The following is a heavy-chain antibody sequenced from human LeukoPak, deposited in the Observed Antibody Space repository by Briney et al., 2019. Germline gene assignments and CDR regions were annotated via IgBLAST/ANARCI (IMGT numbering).Heavy chain of an antibody. CDR3: AADLDDYGDARGMDV. CDR2: ISGSSGII. J-gene: IGHJ6*02. Sequence: GGSLRLSCAASGFTFNTYTMNWVRQAPGKGLEWVSYISGSSGIIDYADSVRGRFTISRDNAKNSLYLQMNSLRSEDTAVYYCAADLDDYGDARGMDVWGQGTTVTVSS. V-gene: IGHV3-48*01. CDR1: GFTFNTYT. D-gene: IGHD4-17*01.